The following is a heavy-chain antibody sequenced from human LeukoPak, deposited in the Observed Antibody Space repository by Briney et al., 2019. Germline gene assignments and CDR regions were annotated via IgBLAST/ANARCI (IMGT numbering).Heavy chain of an antibody. CDR3: VAQLVDAPPTCDY. V-gene: IGHV1-69*05. CDR1: GGSFSNFA. J-gene: IGHJ4*02. Sequence: SVKVSCKASGGSFSNFAISWVRQAPGQGFEWLGGIFGTVTYAPNFQGRVSFTTDESTSTAYMELSGLTSEDTAVYYFVAQLVDAPPTCDYWGQGTLVTVSS. D-gene: IGHD1-1*01. CDR2: IFGTV.